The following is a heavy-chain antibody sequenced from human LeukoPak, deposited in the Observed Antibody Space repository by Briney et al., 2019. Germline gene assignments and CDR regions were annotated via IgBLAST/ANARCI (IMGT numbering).Heavy chain of an antibody. J-gene: IGHJ4*02. CDR2: IYYSGST. V-gene: IGHV4-39*07. CDR3: ARAGSSGWSYFDY. CDR1: GGSISSSSYY. Sequence: SETLSLTCTVSGGSISSSSYYWGWIRQPPGKGLEWIGCIYYSGSTYYNPSLKSRVTISVDTSKNQFSLKLSSVTAADTAVYYCARAGSSGWSYFDYWGQGTLVTVSS. D-gene: IGHD6-19*01.